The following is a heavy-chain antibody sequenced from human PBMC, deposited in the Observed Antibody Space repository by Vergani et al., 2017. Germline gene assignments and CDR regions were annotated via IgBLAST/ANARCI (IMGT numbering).Heavy chain of an antibody. CDR3: AKGPLSSLPSYYYYYMDV. CDR1: GFTLNTYG. Sequence: QVQILQSGGGVVQPGGSLRLSCTLSGFTLNTYGIHWVRQAPGKGLEWVSFIRYDGSSEYYGDSVKGRFTISRDNSKNTLYLQMNSLRAEDTAVYYCAKGPLSSLPSYYYYYMDVWGKGTTVTVSS. CDR2: IRYDGSSE. D-gene: IGHD6-13*01. V-gene: IGHV3-30*02. J-gene: IGHJ6*03.